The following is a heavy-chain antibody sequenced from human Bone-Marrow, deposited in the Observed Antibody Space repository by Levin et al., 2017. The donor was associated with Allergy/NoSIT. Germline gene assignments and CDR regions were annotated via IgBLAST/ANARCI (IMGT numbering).Heavy chain of an antibody. V-gene: IGHV3-23*01. J-gene: IGHJ4*02. CDR1: GFPFNSYA. D-gene: IGHD5-18*01. CDR3: AKDRGGYSYGHGFDY. Sequence: GESLKISCAASGFPFNSYAMSWVRQVPGKGLEWVSGLSAGGDGTNYADSVKGRFTLSRDNSKNTLYLQLSSLRADDTAVYYCAKDRGGYSYGHGFDYWGQGTLVTVSS. CDR2: LSAGGDGT.